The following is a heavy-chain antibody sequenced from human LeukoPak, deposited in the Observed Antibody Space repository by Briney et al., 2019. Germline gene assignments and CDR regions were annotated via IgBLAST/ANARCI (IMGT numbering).Heavy chain of an antibody. CDR3: ARGFHYDFWSGYLDPYYYYGMDV. D-gene: IGHD3-3*01. J-gene: IGHJ6*02. Sequence: SETLSLTCTVSGGSISSYYWSWIRQPPGKGLEWIGYIYYGGSTSYNPSLKSRVTISVDTSKNQFSLKLSSVTAADTAVYYCARGFHYDFWSGYLDPYYYYGMDVWGQGTTVTVSS. CDR1: GGSISSYY. CDR2: IYYGGST. V-gene: IGHV4-59*01.